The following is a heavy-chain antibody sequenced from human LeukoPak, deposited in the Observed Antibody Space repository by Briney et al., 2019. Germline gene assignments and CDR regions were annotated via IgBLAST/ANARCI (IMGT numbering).Heavy chain of an antibody. CDR1: GFTFSSYG. CDR2: ISGSGGST. D-gene: IGHD2-2*01. Sequence: PGGSLRLSCAASGFTFSSYGMSWVRQAPGKGLEWVSAISGSGGSTYYADSVKGRFTISRDNSKNTLYLQMNSLRAEDTAVYYCAKAPYRVYCSSTSCYFDYWGQGTLVTVSS. V-gene: IGHV3-23*01. CDR3: AKAPYRVYCSSTSCYFDY. J-gene: IGHJ4*02.